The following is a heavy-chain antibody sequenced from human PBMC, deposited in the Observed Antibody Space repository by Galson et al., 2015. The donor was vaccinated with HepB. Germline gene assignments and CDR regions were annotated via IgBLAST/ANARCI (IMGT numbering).Heavy chain of an antibody. V-gene: IGHV3-43D*03. CDR2: ISWDGGST. J-gene: IGHJ6*02. D-gene: IGHD6-13*01. CDR1: GFTFDDYA. Sequence: SLRLSCAASGFTFDDYAMHWVRQAPGKGLEWVSLISWDGGSTYYADSVKGRFTISRDNSKNSLYLQMNSLRAEDTALYYCAKDSRLGSWYYYGMDVWGQGTTVTVSS. CDR3: AKDSRLGSWYYYGMDV.